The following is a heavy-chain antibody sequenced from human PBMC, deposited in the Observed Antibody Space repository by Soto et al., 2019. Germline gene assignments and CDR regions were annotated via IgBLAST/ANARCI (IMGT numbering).Heavy chain of an antibody. CDR2: ISAYNGNT. D-gene: IGHD6-25*01. V-gene: IGHV1-18*01. J-gene: IGHJ5*02. Sequence: QAQLVQSGAEVKKPGASVKVSCKASGYTFTSYGISWVRQAPGQGLEWMGWISAYNGNTNYAQKLQGRVTMTTDTSSRAAYLELRSLCSDATAVYYCGIVGIEAGPGWFDPWGEGTLVTVSS. CDR3: GIVGIEAGPGWFDP. CDR1: GYTFTSYG.